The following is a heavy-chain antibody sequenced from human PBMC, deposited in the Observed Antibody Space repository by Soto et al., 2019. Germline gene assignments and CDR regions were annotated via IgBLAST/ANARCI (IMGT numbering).Heavy chain of an antibody. CDR3: ARENIPNWNYWGYRTTYYYYMDV. V-gene: IGHV1-8*01. J-gene: IGHJ6*03. CDR2: MNPNSGNT. CDR1: GYTFTSYD. D-gene: IGHD1-7*01. Sequence: GASVKVSCKASGYTFTSYDINWVRQATGQGLEWMGWMNPNSGNTGYAQKFQGRVTMTRNTSISTAYMELSSLRSEDTAVYYCARENIPNWNYWGYRTTYYYYMDVWGKGTTVTVSS.